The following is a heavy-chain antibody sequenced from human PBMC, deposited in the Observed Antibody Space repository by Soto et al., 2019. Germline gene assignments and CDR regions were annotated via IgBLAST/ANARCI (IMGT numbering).Heavy chain of an antibody. CDR3: ARGSAPSFYILTAYPDY. CDR2: IYYSGST. J-gene: IGHJ4*02. D-gene: IGHD3-9*01. V-gene: IGHV4-31*03. Sequence: PSETLSLTCTVSGGSISSSSYYWGWIRQPPGKGLEWIGYIYYSGSTYYNPSLKSRVTISVDTSKNQFSLKLSSVTAADTAVYYCARGSAPSFYILTAYPDYWGQGTLVTVSS. CDR1: GGSISSSSYY.